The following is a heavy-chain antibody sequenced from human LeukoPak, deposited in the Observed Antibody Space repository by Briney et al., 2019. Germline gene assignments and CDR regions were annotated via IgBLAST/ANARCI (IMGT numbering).Heavy chain of an antibody. Sequence: GASVKVSCKASGGTFSSYAISWVRQAPGQGLEWMGGIIPIFGTANYAQKFQGRVTITTDESTSTAYMELSSLRSEDTAVYYCAREFAQGGYYGSGSAPHWGQGTLVTVSS. V-gene: IGHV1-69*05. CDR3: AREFAQGGYYGSGSAPH. D-gene: IGHD3-10*01. J-gene: IGHJ4*02. CDR1: GGTFSSYA. CDR2: IIPIFGTA.